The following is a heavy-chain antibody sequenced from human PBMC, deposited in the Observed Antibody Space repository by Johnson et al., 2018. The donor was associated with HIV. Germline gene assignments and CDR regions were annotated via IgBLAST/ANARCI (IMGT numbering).Heavy chain of an antibody. V-gene: IGHV3-30*01. J-gene: IGHJ3*02. Sequence: GRFTVSRDNPRNTLYLDMNSLRPEDTAVYFCAREVDPTHDGFDIWGQGTMVTVSS. D-gene: IGHD2-15*01. CDR3: AREVDPTHDGFDI.